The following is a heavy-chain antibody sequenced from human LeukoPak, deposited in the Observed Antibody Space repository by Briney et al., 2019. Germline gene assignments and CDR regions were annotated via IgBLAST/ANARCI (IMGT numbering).Heavy chain of an antibody. CDR1: GGSISSSSYY. J-gene: IGHJ4*02. Sequence: SETLSLTCTVSGGSISSSSYYWGWIRQPPGKGLEWIGSIYYSGSTYYNPSLKSRVTISVDTSKNQFSLKLSSVTAADTAVYYCARGSSSSWIPFDYWGQGTLVTVSS. CDR3: ARGSSSSWIPFDY. CDR2: IYYSGST. V-gene: IGHV4-39*07. D-gene: IGHD6-13*01.